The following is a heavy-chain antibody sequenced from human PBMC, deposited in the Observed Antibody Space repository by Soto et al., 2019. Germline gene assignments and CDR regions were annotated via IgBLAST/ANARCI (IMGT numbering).Heavy chain of an antibody. CDR3: ARGWVHAFDI. V-gene: IGHV4-59*01. Sequence: SETLSLTCTVSGGSISSYYWNWIRQPPGKGLEWIGHIYYSGSTNYNPSLKSRVTISVDTSKNQFSLKLSSVTAADTAVYYCARGWVHAFDIWGQGTMVTVSS. J-gene: IGHJ3*02. CDR2: IYYSGST. CDR1: GGSISSYY. D-gene: IGHD1-26*01.